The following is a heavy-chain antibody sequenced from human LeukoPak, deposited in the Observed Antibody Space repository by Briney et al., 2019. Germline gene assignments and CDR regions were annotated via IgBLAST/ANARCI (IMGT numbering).Heavy chain of an antibody. CDR3: ARGVLRYFDWPP. CDR2: ISSSGSTI. D-gene: IGHD3-9*01. Sequence: HPGGSLRLSCAASGFTFSSYEMNWVRQAPGKGLEWVSYISSSGSTIYYADSVKGRFTISRDNAKNSLYLQMNSLRAEDTAAYYCARGVLRYFDWPPWGQGTLVTVSS. J-gene: IGHJ5*02. CDR1: GFTFSSYE. V-gene: IGHV3-48*03.